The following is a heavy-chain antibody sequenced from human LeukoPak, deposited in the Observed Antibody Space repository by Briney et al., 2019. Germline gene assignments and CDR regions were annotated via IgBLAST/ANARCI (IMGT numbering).Heavy chain of an antibody. V-gene: IGHV4-4*07. CDR1: GDSTSSFY. CDR2: FYNSGNI. J-gene: IGHJ6*02. CDR3: ARDNPVDYYSNYGMDV. Sequence: NPSETLSLTCIVSGDSTSSFYWNWIRQSAGKGLEWIGRFYNSGNIKYNPSLKSRVTMSVDTSQKQFSLKLSSVTAADTAVYYCARDNPVDYYSNYGMDVWGQGITVTVSS.